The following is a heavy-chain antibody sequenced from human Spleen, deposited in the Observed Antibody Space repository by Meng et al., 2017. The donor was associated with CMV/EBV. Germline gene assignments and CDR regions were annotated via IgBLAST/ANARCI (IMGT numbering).Heavy chain of an antibody. CDR3: ARAKWGFY. V-gene: IGHV3-7*04. D-gene: IGHD1-26*01. J-gene: IGHJ4*02. CDR1: GFTFSSYW. CDR2: IKQDGSEK. Sequence: GESLKISCAASGFTFSSYWMSWVRQAPGKGLEWVANIKQDGSEKYYVDSVKGRFTTSRDNAKNSLYLQMNSLRAEDTAVYYCARAKWGFYWGQGTLVTVSS.